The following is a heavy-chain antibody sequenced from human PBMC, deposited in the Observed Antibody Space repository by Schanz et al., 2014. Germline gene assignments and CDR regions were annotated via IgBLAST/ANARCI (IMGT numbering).Heavy chain of an antibody. CDR2: TYSGGST. CDR3: AKDLISGWSGFDY. Sequence: EVQLVESGGGLVQPGGSLRLSCAASGFTVSSNYMSWVRQAPGKGLEWVSITYSGGSTYYADSVKGRFTISRDNSKNTLYLLMNSLRAEDTALYYCAKDLISGWSGFDYWGQGTPVTVSS. D-gene: IGHD6-19*01. CDR1: GFTVSSNY. J-gene: IGHJ4*02. V-gene: IGHV3-66*01.